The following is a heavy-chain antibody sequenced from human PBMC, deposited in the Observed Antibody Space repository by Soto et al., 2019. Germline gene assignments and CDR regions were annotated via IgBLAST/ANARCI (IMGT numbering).Heavy chain of an antibody. V-gene: IGHV4-59*01. Sequence: PSETLSLTCTVSGDSISSYFWSWIRQPPGKGLEWIGFIYNSGATNYNPSLKSRVTISLDTSKKQFSLNLNSLRAEDTAVYYCAGLAVAGLEDHFDYWGQGTLVTVSS. D-gene: IGHD6-19*01. J-gene: IGHJ4*02. CDR1: GDSISSYF. CDR2: IYNSGAT. CDR3: AGLAVAGLEDHFDY.